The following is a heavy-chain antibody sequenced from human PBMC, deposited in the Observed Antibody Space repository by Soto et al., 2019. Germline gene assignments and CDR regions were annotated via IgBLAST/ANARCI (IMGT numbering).Heavy chain of an antibody. CDR3: AREYYDFWSGYYSGYYYYGMDV. Sequence: QVQLVQSGAEVKKPGASVKVSCKASGYTFTSYDINWVRQATGQGLEWMGWMNPNSGNTGYAQKFQGRVTMTRNTSISXXYXEXXSLRSEDTAVYYCAREYYDFWSGYYSGYYYYGMDVWGQGTTVTVSS. J-gene: IGHJ6*02. CDR2: MNPNSGNT. CDR1: GYTFTSYD. D-gene: IGHD3-3*01. V-gene: IGHV1-8*01.